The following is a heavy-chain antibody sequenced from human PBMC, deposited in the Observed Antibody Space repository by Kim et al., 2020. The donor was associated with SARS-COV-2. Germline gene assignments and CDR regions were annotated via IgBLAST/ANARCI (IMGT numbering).Heavy chain of an antibody. J-gene: IGHJ6*02. CDR3: ARQEGSDGMDV. V-gene: IGHV5-51*01. CDR2: IYPGDSDT. Sequence: GESLKISCQGSGYTFTSFWIGWVRQMPGKDLEWMGIIYPGDSDTRYRPSFQGQVTISADKSISTAYLQWSSLKASDTAMYYCARQEGSDGMDVWGQGTTVTVSS. CDR1: GYTFTSFW.